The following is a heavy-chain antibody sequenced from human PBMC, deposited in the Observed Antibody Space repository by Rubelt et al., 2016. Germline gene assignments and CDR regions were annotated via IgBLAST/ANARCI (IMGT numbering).Heavy chain of an antibody. CDR2: IRNKATSYAT. CDR1: GFTFSDHY. V-gene: IGHV3-72*01. J-gene: IGHJ4*02. D-gene: IGHD4-17*01. CDR3: ARAGDYGDYAFDY. Sequence: GGGLVQPGESLRLSCVASGFTFSDHYMDWVRQAPGKGLEWVGRIRNKATSYATAYAASVKGRFTISRDDSKNTAYLQMNSLKIEDTAVYYCARAGDYGDYAFDYWGQGTLVTVSS.